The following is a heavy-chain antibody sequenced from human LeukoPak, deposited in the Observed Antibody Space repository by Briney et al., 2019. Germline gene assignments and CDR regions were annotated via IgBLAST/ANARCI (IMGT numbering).Heavy chain of an antibody. D-gene: IGHD5-24*01. V-gene: IGHV3-74*01. J-gene: IGHJ4*02. CDR3: VRDAWMASTPLDY. CDR1: GFTFSSYW. Sequence: GGSLRLSCAASGFTFSSYWMHWVGQAPGKGLVWVSRVSSDGSSTTYADSVRGRFTVSRDNTKNTLYLQMNALRAEDTAVYYCVRDAWMASTPLDYWGQGTLVTVSS. CDR2: VSSDGSST.